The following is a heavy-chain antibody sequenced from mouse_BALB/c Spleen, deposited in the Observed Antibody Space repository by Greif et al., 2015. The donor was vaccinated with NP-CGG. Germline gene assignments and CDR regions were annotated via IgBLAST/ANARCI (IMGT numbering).Heavy chain of an antibody. Sequence: EVMLVESGGGLVKPGGSLKLSCAASGFTFSDYYMYWVRQTPEKRLEWVATISDGGSYTYYPDSVKGRFTISRDNAKNNLYLQMSSLKSEDTAMYYCARGTSFAYWGQGTLVTVSA. J-gene: IGHJ3*01. CDR3: ARGTSFAY. CDR1: GFTFSDYY. CDR2: ISDGGSYT. V-gene: IGHV5-4*02.